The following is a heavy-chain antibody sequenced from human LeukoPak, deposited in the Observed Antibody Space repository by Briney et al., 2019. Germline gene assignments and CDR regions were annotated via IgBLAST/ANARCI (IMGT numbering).Heavy chain of an antibody. V-gene: IGHV4-59*01. J-gene: IGHJ4*02. D-gene: IGHD6-13*01. Sequence: SETPSLTCTVSGGSISSYYWSWIRQPPGKGLEWIGYIYYSGSTNYNPSLKSRVTISVDTSKNQFSLKLSSVTAADTAVYYCATGSSWYDYWGQGIVVTVSS. CDR2: IYYSGST. CDR1: GGSISSYY. CDR3: ATGSSWYDY.